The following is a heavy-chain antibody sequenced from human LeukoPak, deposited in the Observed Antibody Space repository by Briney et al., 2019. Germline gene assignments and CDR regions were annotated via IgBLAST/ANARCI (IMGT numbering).Heavy chain of an antibody. J-gene: IGHJ2*01. Sequence: SETLSLTCSVSGDSINSGYFWGWIRQPPGKGLEWVGSIYHSGISYYNPSLKSRVTISVDTSKNQFSLKLSSVTAADTAVYYCATRDDYGGNAFDLWGRGTLVTVSS. D-gene: IGHD4-23*01. V-gene: IGHV4-38-2*02. CDR3: ATRDDYGGNAFDL. CDR1: GDSINSGYF. CDR2: IYHSGIS.